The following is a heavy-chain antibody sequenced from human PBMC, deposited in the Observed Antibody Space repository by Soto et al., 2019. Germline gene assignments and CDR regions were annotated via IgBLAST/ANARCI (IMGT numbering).Heavy chain of an antibody. D-gene: IGHD5-12*01. V-gene: IGHV1-69*01. CDR1: GGTFSSYA. CDR3: ARDKGRARYSGYDLDYYYGMDV. Sequence: QVQLVQSGAEVKKPGSSVQVSCKASGGTFSSYAISWVRQAPGQGLEWMGGIIPICGTANYAQKFQGRVTITADESTSTGYMELSSLRSEDTAVYYCARDKGRARYSGYDLDYYYGMDVWGKETTVTVTS. J-gene: IGHJ6*04. CDR2: IIPICGTA.